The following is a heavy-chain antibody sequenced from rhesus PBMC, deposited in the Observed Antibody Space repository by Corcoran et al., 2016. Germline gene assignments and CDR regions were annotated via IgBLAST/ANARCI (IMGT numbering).Heavy chain of an antibody. CDR1: GFTFSSFA. CDR2: ISSGGST. Sequence: EVQLVDSGGGLAKPGGSLRLSCAASGFTFSSFAMNWVRQAPGRGLEWVSAISSGGSTYYADYMKGRFSISRDNSKNTLSLQMNSLRTEDTAVYYCAKGDSAFDYWGQGVLVTVSS. V-gene: IGHV3-103*01. D-gene: IGHD2-33*01. CDR3: AKGDSAFDY. J-gene: IGHJ4*01.